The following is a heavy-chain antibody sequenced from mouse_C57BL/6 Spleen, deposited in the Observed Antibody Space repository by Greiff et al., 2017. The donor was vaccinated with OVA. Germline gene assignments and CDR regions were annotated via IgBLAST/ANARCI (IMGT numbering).Heavy chain of an antibody. CDR2: ILPGSGST. J-gene: IGHJ1*03. CDR1: GYTFTGYW. V-gene: IGHV1-9*01. D-gene: IGHD2-4*01. Sequence: QVQLKESGAELMKPGASVKLSCKATGYTFTGYWIEWVKQRPGHGLEWIGEILPGSGSTNYNEKFKGKATFTAHTSSNTAYMRISSLTPEDSAIYYCARRGGYYDYNWYFDVWGTGTTVTVSS. CDR3: ARRGGYYDYNWYFDV.